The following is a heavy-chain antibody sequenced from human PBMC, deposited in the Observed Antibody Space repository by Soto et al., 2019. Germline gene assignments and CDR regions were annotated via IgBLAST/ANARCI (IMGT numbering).Heavy chain of an antibody. Sequence: QVQLVQSGDEVKKSGASVKVYCKASGYTFSNYGVSWVRQAPGQGLEWMGWISGYNGLTAYAQNVQGRVTMTIDTPTRTVFMELTSLRSNDTAVYYCARDEGIRGFDSWGQGTLVTVSS. V-gene: IGHV1-18*04. CDR1: GYTFSNYG. CDR2: ISGYNGLT. D-gene: IGHD3-10*01. J-gene: IGHJ4*02. CDR3: ARDEGIRGFDS.